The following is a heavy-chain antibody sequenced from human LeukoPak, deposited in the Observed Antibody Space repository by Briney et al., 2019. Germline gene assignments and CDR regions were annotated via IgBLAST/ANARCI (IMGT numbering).Heavy chain of an antibody. CDR1: GGSISSYY. CDR2: IYTSGST. V-gene: IGHV4-4*07. CDR3: ARGGATFGELTNWFDP. Sequence: PSETLSLTCTVSGGSISSYYWSWIRQPAGKGLEWIGRIYTSGSTNYNPSLKSRVTMSVDTSKSQFSLKLSSVTAADTAVYYCARGGATFGELTNWFDPWGQGTLVTVSS. J-gene: IGHJ5*02. D-gene: IGHD3-10*01.